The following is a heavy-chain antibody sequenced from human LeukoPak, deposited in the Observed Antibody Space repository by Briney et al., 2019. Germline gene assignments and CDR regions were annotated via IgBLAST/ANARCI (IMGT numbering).Heavy chain of an antibody. Sequence: PGGSLRLSCAASGFTVSSNYMSWVRQAPGKGLEWVSAISGSGGSTYYADSVKGRFTISRDNSKNTLYLQMNSLRAEDTAVYYCAKTARIAVAGTIDYWGQGTLVTVSS. V-gene: IGHV3-23*01. D-gene: IGHD6-19*01. CDR2: ISGSGGST. CDR3: AKTARIAVAGTIDY. CDR1: GFTVSSNY. J-gene: IGHJ4*02.